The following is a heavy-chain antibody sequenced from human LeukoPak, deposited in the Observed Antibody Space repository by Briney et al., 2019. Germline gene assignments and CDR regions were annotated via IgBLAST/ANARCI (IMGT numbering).Heavy chain of an antibody. D-gene: IGHD2-15*01. V-gene: IGHV3-15*01. CDR1: GFTFSNAW. J-gene: IGHJ4*02. Sequence: GGPLRLSCAASGFTFSNAWMSWVRQAPGKGLEWVGRIKSKTDGGTTDYAAPVKGRFTISRDDSKNTLYLQMNSLKTEDTAVYYCTTTGSELGYCSGGSCYDYWGQGTLVTVSS. CDR3: TTTGSELGYCSGGSCYDY. CDR2: IKSKTDGGTT.